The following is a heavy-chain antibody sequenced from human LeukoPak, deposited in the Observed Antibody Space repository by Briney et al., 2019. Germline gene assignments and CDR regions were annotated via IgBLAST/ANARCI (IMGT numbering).Heavy chain of an antibody. V-gene: IGHV4-59*11. CDR1: GASISSHY. J-gene: IGHJ6*03. CDR2: TSGSI. CDR3: ARVLAIFGLDTTDFYMDV. D-gene: IGHD3/OR15-3a*01. Sequence: SETLSLTCAVSGASISSHYWSWIRQPPGKGLEWIGYTSGSISDNPSLKSRVAVSVDPSQNQVSLSLTSVTAADTAVYYCARVLAIFGLDTTDFYMDVWGKGTTVTVSS.